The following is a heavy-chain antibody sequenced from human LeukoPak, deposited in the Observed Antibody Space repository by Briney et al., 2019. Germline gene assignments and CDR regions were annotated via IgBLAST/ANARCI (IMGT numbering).Heavy chain of an antibody. V-gene: IGHV4-34*01. CDR3: AGTAAYSSSWSPGSRPTKFDY. CDR1: GGSFSGYY. Sequence: SETLSLTCAVYGGSFSGYYWSWIRQPPGKGLEWIGEINHSGSTNYNPSLKSRVTISVDTSKNQFSLKLSSVTAADTAVYYCAGTAAYSSSWSPGSRPTKFDYWGQGTLVTVSS. CDR2: INHSGST. J-gene: IGHJ4*02. D-gene: IGHD6-13*01.